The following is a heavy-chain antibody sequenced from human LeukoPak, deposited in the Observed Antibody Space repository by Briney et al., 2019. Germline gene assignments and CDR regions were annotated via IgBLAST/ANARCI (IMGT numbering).Heavy chain of an antibody. D-gene: IGHD3-16*01. V-gene: IGHV3-7*01. CDR1: GFTFSNYW. Sequence: PGGSLRLSCAASGFTFSNYWMNWVRQAPGKGLEWVANIKEDGSEKYYVDSVKGRFTISRDNAKNSLYLQMNSLRAEDTAVYYCARVYGIFDYWGQGTLVTVSS. J-gene: IGHJ4*02. CDR2: IKEDGSEK. CDR3: ARVYGIFDY.